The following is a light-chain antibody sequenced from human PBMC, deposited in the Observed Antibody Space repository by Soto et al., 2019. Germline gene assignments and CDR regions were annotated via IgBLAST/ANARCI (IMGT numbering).Light chain of an antibody. CDR3: QQYNNWPPIT. CDR1: QSVRNN. Sequence: EIMMTQSPATLSVSPGERATLSCRASQSVRNNLAWYQQKPGQAPRLLIYYASTRATGIPARFSGSGSGTVFTLTISSLQSEDFALYYCQQYNNWPPITFGQGTRLEIK. J-gene: IGKJ5*01. CDR2: YAS. V-gene: IGKV3-15*01.